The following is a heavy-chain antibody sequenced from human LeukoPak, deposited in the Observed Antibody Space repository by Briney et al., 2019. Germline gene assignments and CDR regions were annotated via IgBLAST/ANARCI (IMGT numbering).Heavy chain of an antibody. V-gene: IGHV4-34*01. Sequence: PSETLSLTCAVYGGSFSGYYWSWIRQPPGKGLEWIGEINHSGSTSYNPSLKSRVTISVDTSKNQFSLKLSSVTAADTAVYYCARERPNVAYMDVWGKGTTVTISS. CDR3: ARERPNVAYMDV. CDR2: INHSGST. D-gene: IGHD3-10*02. J-gene: IGHJ6*03. CDR1: GGSFSGYY.